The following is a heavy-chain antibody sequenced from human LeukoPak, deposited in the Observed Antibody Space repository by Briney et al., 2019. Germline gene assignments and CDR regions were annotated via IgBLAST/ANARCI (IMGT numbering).Heavy chain of an antibody. V-gene: IGHV3-30-3*01. CDR3: AKEEKHLDSD. CDR1: GFTFSSYA. CDR2: ISYNGSNK. J-gene: IGHJ1*01. Sequence: SGGSLRLSCAASGFTFSSYAMHWVRQAPGKGLEWVAVISYNGSNKYYADSVKGRFTISRDNSKNTLYLQMNSLRAEDTAIYYCAKEEKHLDSDWGQGTLVTVSS. D-gene: IGHD1-1*01.